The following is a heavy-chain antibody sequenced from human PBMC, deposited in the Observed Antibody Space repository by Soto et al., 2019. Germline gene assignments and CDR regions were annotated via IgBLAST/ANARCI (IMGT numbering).Heavy chain of an antibody. J-gene: IGHJ3*01. V-gene: IGHV4-59*01. Sequence: PSETLSLTCTVSGGSISSYYWSWIRQPPGKGLVWIGYIYYSGSTNYNPSLKSRVTISVDTSKNQFSLKLSSVTAADTAVYYCARVWGGAFDFRGQGTMVTVSS. CDR2: IYYSGST. CDR3: ARVWGGAFDF. CDR1: GGSISSYY. D-gene: IGHD3-10*01.